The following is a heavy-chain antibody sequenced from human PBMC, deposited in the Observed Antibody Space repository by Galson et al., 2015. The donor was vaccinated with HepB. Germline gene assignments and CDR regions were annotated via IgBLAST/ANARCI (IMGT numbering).Heavy chain of an antibody. CDR2: ISSSSSYI. CDR1: GFTFSSYS. J-gene: IGHJ4*02. Sequence: SLRLSCAASGFTFSSYSMNWVRQAPGKGLEWVSSISSSSSYIYYADSVKGRFTISRDNAKISLYLQMNSLRAEDTAVYYCARGPIVVVPAAGDYWGQGTLVTVSS. CDR3: ARGPIVVVPAAGDY. D-gene: IGHD2-2*01. V-gene: IGHV3-21*01.